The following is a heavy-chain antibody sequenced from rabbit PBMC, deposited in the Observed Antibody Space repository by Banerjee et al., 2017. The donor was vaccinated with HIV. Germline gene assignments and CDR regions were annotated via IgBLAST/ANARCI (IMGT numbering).Heavy chain of an antibody. D-gene: IGHD4-1*01. CDR3: ARRGSDWGDDL. CDR2: IDTGSGST. J-gene: IGHJ4*01. V-gene: IGHV1S45*01. CDR1: GFSLSSYG. Sequence: QEQLVESGGSLVTLGGSLTLTCTASGFSLSSYGISWVRQAPGKGLEWIGAIDTGSGSTYYASWAKGRFTISETSSTTVTLQMTSLTAADTATYFCARRGSDWGDDLWGQGTLVTVS.